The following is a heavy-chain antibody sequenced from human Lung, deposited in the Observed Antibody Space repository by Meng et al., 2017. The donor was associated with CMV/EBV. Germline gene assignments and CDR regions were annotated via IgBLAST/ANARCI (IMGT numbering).Heavy chain of an antibody. V-gene: IGHV3-23*01. J-gene: IGHJ4*02. CDR2: INNSGGRT. Sequence: SCAASGFIFSSYTMGWVRLAPGKGPEWVSDINNSGGRTYYVDSVRGRFTISRDNSKDAPFLQMNSLRAEDTAVYYCARAGGASWYDYWGQGTLVTVSS. CDR3: ARAGGASWYDY. CDR1: GFIFSSYT. D-gene: IGHD6-13*01.